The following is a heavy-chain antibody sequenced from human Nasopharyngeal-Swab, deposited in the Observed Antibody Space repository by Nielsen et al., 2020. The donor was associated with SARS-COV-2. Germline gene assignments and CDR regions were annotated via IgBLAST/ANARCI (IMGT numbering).Heavy chain of an antibody. CDR1: GYTFTSYG. Sequence: ALVKVSCKASGYTFTSYGISWVRQAPGQGLEWMGWISAYNGNTNYAQKLQGRVTMTTDTSTSKAYMELRSLRSDDTAVYYCARWRYRSTSHMRYFDLWGRGTLVTVSS. CDR3: ARWRYRSTSHMRYFDL. V-gene: IGHV1-18*01. D-gene: IGHD2-2*01. CDR2: ISAYNGNT. J-gene: IGHJ2*01.